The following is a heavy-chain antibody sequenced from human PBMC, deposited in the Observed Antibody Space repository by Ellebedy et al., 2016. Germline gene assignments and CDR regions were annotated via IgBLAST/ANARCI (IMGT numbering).Heavy chain of an antibody. CDR2: IYYSGST. J-gene: IGHJ2*01. CDR3: AYGGYFDL. CDR1: GGSISSSSYY. V-gene: IGHV4-39*07. Sequence: SETLSLTCTVSGGSISSSSYYWGWIRQPPGKGLEWIGSIYYSGSTYYNPSLKSRVTISVDTSKNQFSLKLSSVTAADTAVYYCAYGGYFDLWGRGTLVTVSS. D-gene: IGHD4-17*01.